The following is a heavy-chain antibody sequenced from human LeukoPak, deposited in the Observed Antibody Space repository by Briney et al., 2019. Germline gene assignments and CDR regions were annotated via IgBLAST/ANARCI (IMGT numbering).Heavy chain of an antibody. V-gene: IGHV3-30*04. Sequence: GGSLRLSCAASGFTLSSYAMQWVRQAPGKGLEWVAVISYDGSNKYYADSVKGRFTISRDNSKNTLYLQMNSLRAENTPGYYCARDQVDLFFPGDYWGQGTLVTVSS. CDR3: ARDQVDLFFPGDY. CDR2: ISYDGSNK. D-gene: IGHD5-12*01. J-gene: IGHJ4*02. CDR1: GFTLSSYA.